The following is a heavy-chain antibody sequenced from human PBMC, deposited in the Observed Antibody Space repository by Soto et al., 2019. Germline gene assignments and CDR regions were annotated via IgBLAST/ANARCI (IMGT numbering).Heavy chain of an antibody. CDR3: VKGSEVARQELDY. J-gene: IGHJ4*02. Sequence: QVQLVESGGGVVQPGRSLRLSCAASGFSFSNCGMHWVRQAPGKGLEWVAAISFDGKDKYYSESVKGRFTISRDNSKNTLFLQMNSLRVEDTAVYYCVKGSEVARQELDYWGQGTLVTVSS. D-gene: IGHD2-15*01. V-gene: IGHV3-30*18. CDR1: GFSFSNCG. CDR2: ISFDGKDK.